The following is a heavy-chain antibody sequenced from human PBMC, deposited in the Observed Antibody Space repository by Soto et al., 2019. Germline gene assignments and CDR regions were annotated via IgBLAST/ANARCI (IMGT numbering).Heavy chain of an antibody. Sequence: GASVKVSCKASGYTFTSYGISWVRQAPGQGLEWMGWISAYNGNTNYAQKLQGRVTMTTDTSTSTAYMELRSLRSDDTAVYYCARDMVGRYFDWATSFDYWGQGTLVTVSS. D-gene: IGHD3-9*01. CDR2: ISAYNGNT. J-gene: IGHJ4*02. CDR1: GYTFTSYG. CDR3: ARDMVGRYFDWATSFDY. V-gene: IGHV1-18*01.